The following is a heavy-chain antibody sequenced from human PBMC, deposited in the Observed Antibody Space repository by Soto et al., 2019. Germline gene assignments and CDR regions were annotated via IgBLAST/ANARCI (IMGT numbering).Heavy chain of an antibody. J-gene: IGHJ5*02. CDR2: INHSGST. D-gene: IGHD3-3*01. CDR3: ARREALYDFWSGYYTPWFDP. Sequence: PSETLSLTCAVYGGSFSGYYWSWIRQPPGKGLEWIGEINHSGSTNYNPSLKSRVTISVDTSKNQFSLKLSSVTAADTAVYYCARREALYDFWSGYYTPWFDPWGQGTLVTVSS. V-gene: IGHV4-34*01. CDR1: GGSFSGYY.